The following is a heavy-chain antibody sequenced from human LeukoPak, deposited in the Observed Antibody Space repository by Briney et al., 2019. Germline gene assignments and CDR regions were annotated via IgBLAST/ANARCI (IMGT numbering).Heavy chain of an antibody. CDR2: IKQDGSEK. V-gene: IGHV3-7*01. CDR1: GFTFSNYW. J-gene: IGHJ4*02. Sequence: GGSLRLSCAASGFTFSNYWMSWVRQAPGKGLEWVANIKQDGSEKYFVDSVKGRFAISRDNAKNSLYLQMNSLRAEDTAVYYCARFRMADIVVVPASPLFDYWGQGTLVTVSS. D-gene: IGHD2-2*01. CDR3: ARFRMADIVVVPASPLFDY.